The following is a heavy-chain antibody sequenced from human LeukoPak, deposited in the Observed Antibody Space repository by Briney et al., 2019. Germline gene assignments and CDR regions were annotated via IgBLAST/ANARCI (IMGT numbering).Heavy chain of an antibody. CDR1: GFTFSSYG. CDR2: IWYDGSNK. CDR3: ARDPNWGSGY. V-gene: IGHV3-33*01. D-gene: IGHD7-27*01. Sequence: PGGSLRLSCAASGFTFSSYGMHWVRQAPGKGLEWVAVIWYDGSNKYYADSVKGRFSISRDNSKNTLFLQMSSLRVDDTAVYYCARDPNWGSGYWGQGTLVTVSS. J-gene: IGHJ4*02.